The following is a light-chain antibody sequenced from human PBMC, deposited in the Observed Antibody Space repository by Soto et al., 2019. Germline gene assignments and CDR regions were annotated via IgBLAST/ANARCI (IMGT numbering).Light chain of an antibody. CDR3: QQYGSSPPRT. CDR2: GAS. Sequence: EIVLTQSPGTLSLSPGERATLSCRASQSVSSSYLAWYQQKPGQAPRLLIYGASSRATGIPDRFSGSGSGTDFTLTISRLEPEDFAVYYCQQYGSSPPRTFRQGTKVEIK. V-gene: IGKV3-20*01. CDR1: QSVSSSY. J-gene: IGKJ1*01.